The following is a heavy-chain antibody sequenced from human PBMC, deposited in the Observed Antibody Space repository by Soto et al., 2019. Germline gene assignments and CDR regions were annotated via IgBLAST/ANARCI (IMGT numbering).Heavy chain of an antibody. CDR3: ARLGGDYDFWSGYWPDWFDP. D-gene: IGHD3-3*01. Sequence: GGSLRLSCAASGFTFSSYAMHWVRQAPGKGLEWVAVISYDGSNKYYADSVKGRFTISRDNSKNTLYLQMNSLRAEDTAVYYCARLGGDYDFWSGYWPDWFDPWGQGTLVTVSS. J-gene: IGHJ5*02. CDR1: GFTFSSYA. V-gene: IGHV3-30-3*01. CDR2: ISYDGSNK.